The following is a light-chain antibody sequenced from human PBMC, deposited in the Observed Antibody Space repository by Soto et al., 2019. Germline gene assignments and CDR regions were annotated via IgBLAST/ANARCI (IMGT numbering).Light chain of an antibody. CDR1: QSISSW. V-gene: IGKV1-5*01. CDR2: AAS. Sequence: DVKITQSPSTRSASVGDRVTITCRASQSISSWLAWYQQKPGKAPKILIYAASTSQSGVPSRFSGSGSGTDFTLTISRLEPEDSAVYHCQQYDSSPTFGQGTKVDIK. CDR3: QQYDSSPT. J-gene: IGKJ1*01.